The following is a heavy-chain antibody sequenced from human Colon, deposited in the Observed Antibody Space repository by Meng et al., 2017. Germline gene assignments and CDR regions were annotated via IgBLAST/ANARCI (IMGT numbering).Heavy chain of an antibody. J-gene: IGHJ4*02. V-gene: IGHV4-61*01. CDR3: ARFYGSGTFEVHDY. CDR2: IHYSGSR. CDR1: GGSVSSASYY. D-gene: IGHD3-10*01. Sequence: GQLQESGPGLVRPSEPLSLTRHVSGGSVSSASYYWSWIRQPPGKGLEWIGLIHYSGSRNYNPSLKSRVTMSVDTSKNQVSLRLTSVTAADTAVYYCARFYGSGTFEVHDYWGQGTLVTVSS.